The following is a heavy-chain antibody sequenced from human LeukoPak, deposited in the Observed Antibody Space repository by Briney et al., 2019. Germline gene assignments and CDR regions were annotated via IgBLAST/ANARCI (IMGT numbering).Heavy chain of an antibody. J-gene: IGHJ4*02. V-gene: IGHV3-64D*06. Sequence: QPGGSLRLSCSASGFTFSTYALQWVRQAPGKGLEYVSSISTNGVSTFYANSVKGRFTTSRDNSKNTLYLQMTSLRPEDTATYYRIFHCDVTNCDLPNNNWGQGTLVTVSS. CDR1: GFTFSTYA. D-gene: IGHD2-8*01. CDR3: IFHCDVTNCDLPNNN. CDR2: ISTNGVST.